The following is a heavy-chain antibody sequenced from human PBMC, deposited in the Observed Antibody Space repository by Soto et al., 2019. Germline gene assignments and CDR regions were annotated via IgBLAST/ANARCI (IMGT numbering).Heavy chain of an antibody. D-gene: IGHD6-13*01. CDR1: GFTFDDYA. Sequence: SLKISCAASGFTFDDYAMHWFRQFPGKGLEWVSGINWNSGSIGYGDSVKGRFAISRDNAKNSLHLQMNSLSAEDTAFYYCVKDESINWYSGHFRHWGQGTLVTVSS. CDR3: VKDESINWYSGHFRH. V-gene: IGHV3-9*01. J-gene: IGHJ1*01. CDR2: INWNSGSI.